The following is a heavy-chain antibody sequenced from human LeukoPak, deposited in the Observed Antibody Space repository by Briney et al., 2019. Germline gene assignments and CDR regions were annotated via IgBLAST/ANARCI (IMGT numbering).Heavy chain of an antibody. V-gene: IGHV1-69*06. D-gene: IGHD6-19*01. CDR2: IIPSLGTA. J-gene: IGHJ6*03. Sequence: GASVKVSCKASGGTFSSYAISWVRQAPGQGLEWMGGIIPSLGTANYAQKFKGRVTITADKSTSTASMELSSLRSEDTAVYYCARDRIAVAGRKYYYYMDVWGKGTTVTVSS. CDR1: GGTFSSYA. CDR3: ARDRIAVAGRKYYYYMDV.